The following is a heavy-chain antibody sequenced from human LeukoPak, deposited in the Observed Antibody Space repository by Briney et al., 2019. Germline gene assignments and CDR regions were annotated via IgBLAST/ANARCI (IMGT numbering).Heavy chain of an antibody. CDR3: ARAYDFWSGYFDY. D-gene: IGHD3-3*01. Sequence: SETLSLTCAVYGGSFSGHYWSWIRQPPGKGLEWIGEINHSGSTNYNPSLKSRVTISVDTSKNQFSLKLSSVTAADTAVYYCARAYDFWSGYFDYWGQGTLVTVSS. V-gene: IGHV4-34*01. J-gene: IGHJ4*02. CDR2: INHSGST. CDR1: GGSFSGHY.